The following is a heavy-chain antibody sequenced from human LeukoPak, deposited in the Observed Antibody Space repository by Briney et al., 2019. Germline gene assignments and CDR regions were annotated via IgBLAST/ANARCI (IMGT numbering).Heavy chain of an antibody. D-gene: IGHD5-12*01. V-gene: IGHV4-59*01. J-gene: IGHJ5*02. CDR1: GGSFSGYY. Sequence: SETLSLTCAVYGGSFSGYYWSWIRQPPGKGLEWIGYIYYSGSTNYNPSLKSRVTISVDTSKNQFSLKLSSVTAADTAVYYCARGEYSGYPSLFLFDPWGQGTLVTVSS. CDR2: IYYSGST. CDR3: ARGEYSGYPSLFLFDP.